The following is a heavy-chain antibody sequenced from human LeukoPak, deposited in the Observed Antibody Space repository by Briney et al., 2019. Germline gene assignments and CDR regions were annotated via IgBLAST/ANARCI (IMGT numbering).Heavy chain of an antibody. D-gene: IGHD3-10*01. CDR3: ARLSGRVGSGTYYKVMYV. Sequence: PPETLSLTCTVSGYSIRSDYYWGWFRQPPGKGLEWIGTIYHSGSTYYNPSLKSRIIILVDTSKTQFSLRLSFVTAADTAVDYCARLSGRVGSGTYYKVMYVWGKGTTVTVSA. V-gene: IGHV4-38-2*02. CDR1: GYSIRSDYY. J-gene: IGHJ6*04. CDR2: IYHSGST.